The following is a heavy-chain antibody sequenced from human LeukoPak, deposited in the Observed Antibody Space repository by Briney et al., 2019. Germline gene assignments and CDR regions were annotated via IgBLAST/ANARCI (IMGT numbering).Heavy chain of an antibody. CDR2: IYHSGNT. V-gene: IGHV4-38-2*02. D-gene: IGHD4-17*01. Sequence: SETLSLTCTVSGYSISTSYYWGWIRQPPGKGLEWIGSIYHSGNTYYNPSLKSRVTISVDTSKNQFSLKLNSVTAADTAVYYCARAGYGDSDFDYWGQGTLVTVSS. J-gene: IGHJ4*02. CDR3: ARAGYGDSDFDY. CDR1: GYSISTSYY.